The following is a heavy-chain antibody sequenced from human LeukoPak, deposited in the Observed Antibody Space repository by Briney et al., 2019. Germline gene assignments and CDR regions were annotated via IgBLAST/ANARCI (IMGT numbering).Heavy chain of an antibody. CDR2: IGDSGLTT. Sequence: PGGSLRLSCAASGFTFRNYGVSWVRQAPGKGLEWLSIIGDSGLTTFYANSLEGRFTISRDNSKNTLYLQMNSLRVEDTAIYYCARDNILTNTWGDLDYWGRGTLVTVSS. J-gene: IGHJ4*02. CDR1: GFTFRNYG. D-gene: IGHD4/OR15-4a*01. CDR3: ARDNILTNTWGDLDY. V-gene: IGHV3-23*01.